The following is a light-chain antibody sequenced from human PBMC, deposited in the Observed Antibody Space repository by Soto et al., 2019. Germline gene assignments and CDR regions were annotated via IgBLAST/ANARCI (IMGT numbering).Light chain of an antibody. V-gene: IGKV3-20*01. CDR3: QQYGRSPPFT. Sequence: EIVLTQSPGTLSLSPGERATLSCRASQSVSSTYIAWYQQNPGQAPRLLIYGASSRATGLPDMFSGSGSGTDFTLTISRLEPEDFAVYFCQQYGRSPPFTFGQGTKVEIK. CDR2: GAS. J-gene: IGKJ2*01. CDR1: QSVSSTY.